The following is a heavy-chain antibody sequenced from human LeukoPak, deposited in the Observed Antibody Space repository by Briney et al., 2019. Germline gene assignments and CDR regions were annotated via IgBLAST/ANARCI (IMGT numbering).Heavy chain of an antibody. V-gene: IGHV5-51*01. D-gene: IGHD6-25*01. CDR3: TRRGSGDYYFDY. Sequence: GESLKISCQGSGYSFSTSWIAWVRQMPGKGLEWMGIIYPGDSDTKYSPSFQGQVTISADKSINTAYLQWSSLKASDTATYYCTRRGSGDYYFDYWGQGALVTVSS. CDR2: IYPGDSDT. CDR1: GYSFSTSW. J-gene: IGHJ4*02.